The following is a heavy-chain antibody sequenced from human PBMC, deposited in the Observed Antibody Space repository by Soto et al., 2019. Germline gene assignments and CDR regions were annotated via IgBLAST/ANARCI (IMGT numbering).Heavy chain of an antibody. V-gene: IGHV4-39*07. CDR1: SGSFSGSSYY. CDR3: ARSQTTVTSYDY. Sequence: PSETLSLTCTLSSGSFSGSSYYWGWIRQPPGKGLEWIGSIFYSGSTAYNPSLKSRVTISVDRSKNQFSLKLSSVTAADTAVYYCARSQTTVTSYDYWGQGTRVTVAS. D-gene: IGHD4-17*01. J-gene: IGHJ4*02. CDR2: IFYSGST.